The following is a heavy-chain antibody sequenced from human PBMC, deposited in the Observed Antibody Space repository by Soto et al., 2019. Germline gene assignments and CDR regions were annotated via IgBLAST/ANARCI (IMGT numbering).Heavy chain of an antibody. J-gene: IGHJ4*02. V-gene: IGHV3-23*01. CDR1: GFTFSSYA. CDR2: ISGSGGST. CDR3: AKGPPPPYSSTWYYFDS. D-gene: IGHD6-13*01. Sequence: GGSLRLSCSASGFTFSSYAMSWVRQAPGKGLESVSAISGSGGSTYYADSVKGRFTISRDNSKNTLYLQMDSLRAEDTAVYYCAKGPPPPYSSTWYYFDSWGQGILVTVSS.